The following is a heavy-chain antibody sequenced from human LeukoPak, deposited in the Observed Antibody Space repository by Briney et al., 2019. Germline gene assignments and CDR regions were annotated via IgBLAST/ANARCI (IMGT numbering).Heavy chain of an antibody. CDR1: GFTFSSYA. D-gene: IGHD6-19*01. V-gene: IGHV3-30-3*01. J-gene: IGHJ4*02. CDR2: ISYDGSNK. Sequence: PGGSLRLSCAASGFTFSSYAMHWVRQAPGKGLEWVAVISYDGSNKYYADSVKGRFTISRDNSKNTLYLQMNSLRAEDTAVYYCARAATGYSSGWPFDYWGQGTLVTVSS. CDR3: ARAATGYSSGWPFDY.